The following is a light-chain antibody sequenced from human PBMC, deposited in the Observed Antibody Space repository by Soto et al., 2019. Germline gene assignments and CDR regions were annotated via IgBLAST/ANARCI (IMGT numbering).Light chain of an antibody. Sequence: EIVLTQSPGTLSLSPGDRATLSCRASQSVSSNLAWYQQKLGQAPRLLIYGASTRATGIPARFSGSGSGTDFTLTISSLEPEDFAVYYCQQRSNWPSITFGQGTRLEIK. V-gene: IGKV3-11*01. CDR3: QQRSNWPSIT. CDR2: GAS. J-gene: IGKJ5*01. CDR1: QSVSSN.